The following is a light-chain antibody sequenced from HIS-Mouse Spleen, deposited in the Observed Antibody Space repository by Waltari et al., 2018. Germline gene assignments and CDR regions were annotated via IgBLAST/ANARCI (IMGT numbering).Light chain of an antibody. CDR1: QSISSW. CDR2: KAS. V-gene: IGKV1-5*03. Sequence: DIQLTQSPSFLSASVGDRVTITCRASQSISSWLAWYQQKPGKAPKLLIYKASSLESGVPSRFSGSGSGTEFTLTISSLQPDDFATYYCQQYNSYWTCGQGTKVEIK. J-gene: IGKJ1*01. CDR3: QQYNSYWT.